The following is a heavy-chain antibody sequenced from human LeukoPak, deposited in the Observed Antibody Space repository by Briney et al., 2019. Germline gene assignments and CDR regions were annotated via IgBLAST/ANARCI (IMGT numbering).Heavy chain of an antibody. V-gene: IGHV3-7*01. J-gene: IGHJ4*02. CDR2: IDQDERTI. CDR1: GFTFSRFW. Sequence: PGGSLRLSCAASGFTFSRFWMSWVRQAPGKGLEWVASIDQDERTIRYVDSVRGRFTISRDNAKNSLYLQMNSLRAEDTAVYYCARVWGYRDYYDSTAYYRFDHWGQGTPVTVSS. D-gene: IGHD3-22*01. CDR3: ARVWGYRDYYDSTAYYRFDH.